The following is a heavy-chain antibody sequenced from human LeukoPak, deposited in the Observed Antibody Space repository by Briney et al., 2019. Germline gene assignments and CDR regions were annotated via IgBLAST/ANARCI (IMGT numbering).Heavy chain of an antibody. D-gene: IGHD3-22*01. V-gene: IGHV4-34*01. CDR1: GGSFSGYY. J-gene: IGHJ3*01. Sequence: PSETLSLTCAVYGGSFSGYYWSWIRQPPGKGLEWIGEINHSGSTNYNPSLKSRVTISVDTSKNQFSLKLSSVTAADTAVYYCARGLLYDSSGYPFDYWGQGTMVTVSS. CDR2: INHSGST. CDR3: ARGLLYDSSGYPFDY.